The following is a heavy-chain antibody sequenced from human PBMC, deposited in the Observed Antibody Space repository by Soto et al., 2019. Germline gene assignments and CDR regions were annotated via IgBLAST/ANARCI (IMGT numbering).Heavy chain of an antibody. Sequence: SETLSLTCTVSGGSISNNYWNWIRQPPGKGLEWIGYIYDSGSTNYHPSLKSRVTISADTSKNQFALKLSSVPAADKAVYYWARFRDYGDYPAQDNWFDPWGQGTLVTVSS. CDR2: IYDSGST. CDR3: ARFRDYGDYPAQDNWFDP. J-gene: IGHJ5*02. CDR1: GGSISNNY. V-gene: IGHV4-59*08. D-gene: IGHD4-17*01.